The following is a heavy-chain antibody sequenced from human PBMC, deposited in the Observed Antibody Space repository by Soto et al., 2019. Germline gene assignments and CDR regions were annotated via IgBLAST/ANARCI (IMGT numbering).Heavy chain of an antibody. J-gene: IGHJ6*02. CDR1: GYTFTGYY. D-gene: IGHD2-15*01. V-gene: IGHV1-2*04. Sequence: ASVKVSCKASGYTFTGYYMHWVRQAPGQGLEWMGWINPNSGGTNYAQKFQGWVTMTRDASISTAYMELSRLRSDDTAVYYCARDRNCSGGSCYSYYYYGMDVWGQGTTVTVSS. CDR2: INPNSGGT. CDR3: ARDRNCSGGSCYSYYYYGMDV.